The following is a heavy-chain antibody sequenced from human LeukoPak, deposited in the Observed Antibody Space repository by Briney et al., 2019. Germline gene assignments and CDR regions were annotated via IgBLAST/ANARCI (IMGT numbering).Heavy chain of an antibody. CDR1: GYTFTGYY. CDR3: GRGIQSFDP. CDR2: IDPNSGGT. Sequence: ASVKVSCKASGYTFTGYYMHWVRQAPGQGLEWMGWIDPNSGGTNYAQKFQDRVTMTRDTSMSAAYMEISRLTYDDTAVYYCGRGIQSFDPWGQGTLVTVSS. V-gene: IGHV1-2*02. J-gene: IGHJ5*02.